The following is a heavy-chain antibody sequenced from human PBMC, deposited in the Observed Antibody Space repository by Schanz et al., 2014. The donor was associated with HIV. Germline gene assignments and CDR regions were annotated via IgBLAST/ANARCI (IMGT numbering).Heavy chain of an antibody. D-gene: IGHD3-22*01. CDR3: AKPEYDSRGNSQSHFDS. V-gene: IGHV3-23*01. CDR1: GFTFSNFA. CDR2: ISGSGVST. Sequence: EVQLLDSGGGLVQPGGSLRLSCAASGFTFSNFAMSWVRQAPGKGLEWVSSISGSGVSTFYAGSVKGRFAISRDNSKNTLYLQMTTLRTEDTAVYYCAKPEYDSRGNSQSHFDSWGQGTLVTVSS. J-gene: IGHJ4*02.